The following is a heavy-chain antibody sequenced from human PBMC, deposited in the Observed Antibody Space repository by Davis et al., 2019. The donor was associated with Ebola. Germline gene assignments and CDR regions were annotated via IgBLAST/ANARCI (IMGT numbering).Heavy chain of an antibody. Sequence: SGPTLVKPTQTLSLTCTFSGFSLNTRGVGVGWIRQPPGKALEWLALIFWDDDKRYSPSVESRVTITKDTSKNQVVLTMTNMDPVDTATYFCVHGTGGDYWGQGTLVTVSS. CDR2: IFWDDDK. J-gene: IGHJ4*02. CDR1: GFSLNTRGVG. V-gene: IGHV2-5*02. CDR3: VHGTGGDY. D-gene: IGHD3-10*01.